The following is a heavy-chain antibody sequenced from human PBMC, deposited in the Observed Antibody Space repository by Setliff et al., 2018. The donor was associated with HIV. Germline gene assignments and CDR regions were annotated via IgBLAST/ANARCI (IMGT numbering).Heavy chain of an antibody. CDR1: GGSFSDYY. CDR3: ARVRLDLRQYWFDA. Sequence: ASETLSLTCAVYGGSFSDYYWSWIRQPPGKGLEWIGEINHSGSTNYNPSLKSRVTISVDTSKNQFSLKLNSVTAADTAVYSCARVRLDLRQYWFDAWGQGSPVTVSS. D-gene: IGHD1-7*01. CDR2: INHSGST. J-gene: IGHJ5*02. V-gene: IGHV4-34*01.